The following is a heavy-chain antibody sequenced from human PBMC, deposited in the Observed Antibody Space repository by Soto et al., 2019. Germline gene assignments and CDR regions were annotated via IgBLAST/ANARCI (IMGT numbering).Heavy chain of an antibody. Sequence: QIQLHESGPGLVKPSQTLSLTCTVSGGSIRSGDYYWSWIRQTPERGLEWCGYVNYSGNTFYNPSLKSRATISLDTSRNQFSLNLSSVTAADSAVYYCAREIMAADHFDYWGQGALVTVSS. CDR3: AREIMAADHFDY. CDR1: GGSIRSGDYY. V-gene: IGHV4-30-4*01. J-gene: IGHJ4*02. D-gene: IGHD6-13*01. CDR2: VNYSGNT.